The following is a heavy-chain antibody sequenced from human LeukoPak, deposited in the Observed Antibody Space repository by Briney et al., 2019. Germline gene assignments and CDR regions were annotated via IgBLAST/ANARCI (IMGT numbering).Heavy chain of an antibody. Sequence: PSETLSLTCAVYGGSFNAYYCYWSWIRQPPGKGLEWIGEISHSGSTDYNPSLKSRVSISVDTSKNQFSLRLSSVTAADTAVYYCARGVDKSATFYYYYYIDVWGKGTTVTVSS. D-gene: IGHD1-1*01. J-gene: IGHJ6*03. CDR2: ISHSGST. CDR3: ARGVDKSATFYYYYYIDV. CDR1: GGSFNAYY. V-gene: IGHV4-34*01.